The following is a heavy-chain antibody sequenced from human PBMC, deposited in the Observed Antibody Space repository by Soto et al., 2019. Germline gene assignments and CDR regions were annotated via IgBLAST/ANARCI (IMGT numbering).Heavy chain of an antibody. J-gene: IGHJ5*02. CDR3: ARGAYTIFGVVIPFDP. D-gene: IGHD3-3*01. CDR2: ISAYNGNT. Sequence: ASVKVSCKASGYTFTSYGISWVRQAPGQGLEWMGWISAYNGNTNYAQKLQGRVTMTTDTSTSTAYMQLRSLRSDDTAVYHCARGAYTIFGVVIPFDPWGQGTLVTVSS. CDR1: GYTFTSYG. V-gene: IGHV1-18*01.